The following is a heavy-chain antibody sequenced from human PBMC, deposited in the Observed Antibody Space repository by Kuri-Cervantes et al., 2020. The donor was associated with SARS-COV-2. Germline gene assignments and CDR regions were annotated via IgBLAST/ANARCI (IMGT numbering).Heavy chain of an antibody. V-gene: IGHV3-23*01. CDR3: AKDPEGYYYDSSGYYHYYYYYGMDV. CDR2: ISGSGGST. CDR1: GFTFSSYA. D-gene: IGHD3-22*01. Sequence: GESLKISCAASGFTFSSYAMHWVRQAPGKGLEWVSAISGSGGSTYYADSVKGRFTISRDNSKNTLYLQMNSLRAEDTAVYYCAKDPEGYYYDSSGYYHYYYYYGMDVWGKGTTVTVSS. J-gene: IGHJ6*04.